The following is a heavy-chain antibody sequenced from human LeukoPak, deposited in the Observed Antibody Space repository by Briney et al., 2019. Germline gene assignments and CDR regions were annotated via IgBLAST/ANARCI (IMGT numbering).Heavy chain of an antibody. V-gene: IGHV3-33*06. CDR2: IWYDGCNK. J-gene: IGHJ3*02. CDR3: AKDLSVFGDAFDI. Sequence: GGSLRLSCAASGFTFSSYGMHWVRQAPGKGLEWVAVIWYDGCNKYYADSVKGRFTISRDNSKNTLYLQMNSLRAEDTAVYYCAKDLSVFGDAFDIWGQGTMVTVSS. D-gene: IGHD3-3*02. CDR1: GFTFSSYG.